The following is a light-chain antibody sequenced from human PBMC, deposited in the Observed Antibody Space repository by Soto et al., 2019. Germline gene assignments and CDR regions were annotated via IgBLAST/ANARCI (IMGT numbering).Light chain of an antibody. CDR2: GAS. CDR1: RTVTRK. J-gene: IGKJ1*01. CDR3: QQYSNWPLT. V-gene: IGKV3-15*01. Sequence: EIVMTQSPATGSGPQGERASLPGRPVRTVTRKMAWYQQKPGQGPRLLIYGASTRATGIPARFSGSGSGTEYTLTISSLQLEDLAVYWCQQYSNWPLTFGQGTTVEI.